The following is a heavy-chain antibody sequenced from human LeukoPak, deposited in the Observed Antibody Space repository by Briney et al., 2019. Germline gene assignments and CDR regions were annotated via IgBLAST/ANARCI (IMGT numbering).Heavy chain of an antibody. J-gene: IGHJ4*02. Sequence: SETLSLTCAVSGYSIRSGYYWAWIQQPPGKGLEWIGSLHHTRSTYYNPSLKSRVTMSVDRSNNKFSLNLNSVTAADTAVYYCARDRESSPWELLLDYWGQGIVVTVSS. V-gene: IGHV4-38-2*02. CDR2: LHHTRST. CDR1: GYSIRSGYY. CDR3: ARDRESSPWELLLDY. D-gene: IGHD1-26*01.